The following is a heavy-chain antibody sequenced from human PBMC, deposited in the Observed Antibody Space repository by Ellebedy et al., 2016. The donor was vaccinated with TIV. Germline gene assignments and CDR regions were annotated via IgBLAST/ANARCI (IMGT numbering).Heavy chain of an antibody. V-gene: IGHV3-23*01. CDR2: IRGRDGRT. Sequence: GESLKISCAASGFTFANYAMTLVRPVPGKGLEWFSSIRGRDGRTSYTDSAKGRFTISRDNSKNTLFLQMNNLRVEDTAMYYCARDDALDGGYLDSWGQGTLVTVSS. D-gene: IGHD3-16*01. J-gene: IGHJ4*02. CDR1: GFTFANYA. CDR3: ARDDALDGGYLDS.